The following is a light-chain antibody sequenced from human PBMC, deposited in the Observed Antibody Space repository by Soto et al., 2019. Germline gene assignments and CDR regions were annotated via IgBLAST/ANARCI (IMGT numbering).Light chain of an antibody. CDR3: VAWDDSLSGVV. CDR1: SSNIGSNY. V-gene: IGLV1-47*01. Sequence: HSVLTQPPSASGTPGQRVTISCSGSSSNIGSNYVYWYQQLPGTAPKLLIYRNNQRPSGVPDRFSGSKSGTSASLAISGLRSEDEADYYCVAWDDSLSGVVFGGGTKLTVL. J-gene: IGLJ2*01. CDR2: RNN.